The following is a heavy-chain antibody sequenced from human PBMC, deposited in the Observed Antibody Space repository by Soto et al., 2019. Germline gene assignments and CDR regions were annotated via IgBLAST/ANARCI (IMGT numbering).Heavy chain of an antibody. CDR2: IYYSGST. CDR3: ASSGYSGYDALPFAY. Sequence: QLQLQESGPGLVKPSETLSLTCTVSGGSISSSSYYWGWIRQPPGKGLEWIGSIYYSGSTYYNPSITSRVPMSVDTSKTQSSLKLSSVTAADTAVYYCASSGYSGYDALPFAYWGQGTLVTVSS. CDR1: GGSISSSSYY. J-gene: IGHJ4*02. D-gene: IGHD5-12*01. V-gene: IGHV4-39*01.